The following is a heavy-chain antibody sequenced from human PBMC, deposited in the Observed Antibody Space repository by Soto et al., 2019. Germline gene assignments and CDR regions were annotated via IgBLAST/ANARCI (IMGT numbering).Heavy chain of an antibody. CDR1: GFTFSSYG. CDR2: ISSSSSTI. J-gene: IGHJ1*01. D-gene: IGHD3-22*01. CDR3: ARDPPSSNYDSSGYYPEFFQH. V-gene: IGHV3-48*02. Sequence: GGSLRLSCAASGFTFSSYGINWVRQAPGKGLEWVSYISSSSSTIYYADSVKGRFTISRDNAKNSLYLQMNSLRDEDTAVYYCARDPPSSNYDSSGYYPEFFQHWGRGTLVTGSS.